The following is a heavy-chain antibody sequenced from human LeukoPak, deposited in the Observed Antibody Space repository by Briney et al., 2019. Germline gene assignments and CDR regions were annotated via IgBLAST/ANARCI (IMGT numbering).Heavy chain of an antibody. V-gene: IGHV1-46*01. CDR3: ARDSEEVSALDY. CDR2: INPSGGST. Sequence: ASVKVSCKASGCTFTSYYMHWVRQAPGQGLEWMGIINPSGGSTSYAQKFQGRVTMTRDTSTSTIYMDLSSLKSEDTAVYYCARDSEEVSALDYWGQGTLVTVSS. J-gene: IGHJ4*02. D-gene: IGHD5/OR15-5a*01. CDR1: GCTFTSYY.